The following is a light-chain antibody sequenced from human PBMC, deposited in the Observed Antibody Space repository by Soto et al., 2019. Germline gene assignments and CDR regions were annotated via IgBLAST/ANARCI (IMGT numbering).Light chain of an antibody. CDR2: AAS. V-gene: IGKV1-9*01. Sequence: DIQMTQSPSTLSGSVGDRVTITCRASQTISSWLAWYQQKPGKAPKLLIYAASTLQSGVPSRFSGSGSGTEFTLTISSLQPEDFATYYCQQLNSYPPYTFGQGTKLEIK. J-gene: IGKJ2*01. CDR3: QQLNSYPPYT. CDR1: QTISSW.